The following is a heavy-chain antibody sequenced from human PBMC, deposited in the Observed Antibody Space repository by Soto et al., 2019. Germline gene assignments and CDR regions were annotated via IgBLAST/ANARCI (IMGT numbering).Heavy chain of an antibody. CDR3: ARLGGVAARTFDY. Sequence: SETLSLTCTVSGGSINDFDWSWIRQPPGKGLEWVGYIYYSGSTNYNPSLQSRVTISVDPSKTQLSLNLRSVTTADPAVYYCARLGGVAARTFDYWGQGTLVTVSS. J-gene: IGHJ4*01. V-gene: IGHV4-59*01. CDR1: GGSINDFD. CDR2: IYYSGST. D-gene: IGHD6-6*01.